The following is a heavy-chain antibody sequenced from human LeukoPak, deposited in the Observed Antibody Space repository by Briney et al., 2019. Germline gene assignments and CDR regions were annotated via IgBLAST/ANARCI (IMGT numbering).Heavy chain of an antibody. V-gene: IGHV3-21*01. CDR2: ISSSSSYI. D-gene: IGHD5-18*01. Sequence: PGGSLRLSCAASGFTFSSYSTNWVRQAPGKGLEWVSSISSSSSYIYYADSVKGRFTISRDNAKNSLYLQMNSLRAEDTAVYYCARDRGDSYGFAASYFDYWGQGTLVTVSS. CDR3: ARDRGDSYGFAASYFDY. J-gene: IGHJ4*02. CDR1: GFTFSSYS.